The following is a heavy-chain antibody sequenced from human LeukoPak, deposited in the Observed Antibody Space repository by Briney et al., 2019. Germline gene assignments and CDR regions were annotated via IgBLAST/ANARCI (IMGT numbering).Heavy chain of an antibody. Sequence: GGSLRLSCATSGFTFSTYDMHWVRQAPGKGLEWVSFIRYDGSNRNYADSVQGRFTISRDNSKNTLYLQMTSLRAADTAVYYCASGWFGGAFDIWGQGTMVTVSS. CDR3: ASGWFGGAFDI. J-gene: IGHJ3*02. CDR2: IRYDGSNR. D-gene: IGHD2-15*01. CDR1: GFTFSTYD. V-gene: IGHV3-30*02.